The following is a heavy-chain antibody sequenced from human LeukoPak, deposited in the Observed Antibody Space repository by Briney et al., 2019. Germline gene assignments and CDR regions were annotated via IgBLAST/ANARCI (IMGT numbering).Heavy chain of an antibody. V-gene: IGHV1-69*13. CDR2: IIPIFGTA. Sequence: WASVTVSCKASGGTFSSYAISWVRQAPGQGLEWMGGIIPIFGTANYAQKFQGRVTITADESTSTAYMELSSPRSEDTAVYYCARDRAHYYDSSGYYYYFDYWGQGTLVTVSS. J-gene: IGHJ4*02. D-gene: IGHD3-22*01. CDR3: ARDRAHYYDSSGYYYYFDY. CDR1: GGTFSSYA.